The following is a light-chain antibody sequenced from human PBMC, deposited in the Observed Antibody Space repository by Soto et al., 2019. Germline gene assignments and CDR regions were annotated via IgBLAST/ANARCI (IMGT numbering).Light chain of an antibody. CDR3: QQRSNWLWT. V-gene: IGKV3-11*01. CDR1: QSVSSY. Sequence: EIVMTQSPATLSASPGESATLSCRASQSVSSYLAWYQQKPGQAPRLLIFDASNRATGIPARFSGSGSGTDFTLTISSLEPEDFAVYYCQQRSNWLWTFGQGTKVDIK. CDR2: DAS. J-gene: IGKJ1*01.